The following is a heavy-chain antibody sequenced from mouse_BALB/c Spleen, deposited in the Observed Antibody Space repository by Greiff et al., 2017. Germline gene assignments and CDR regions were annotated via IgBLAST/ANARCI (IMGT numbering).Heavy chain of an antibody. D-gene: IGHD1-1*01. CDR2: INPYNGGT. CDR1: GYSFTGYT. J-gene: IGHJ4*01. V-gene: IGHV1-18*01. CDR3: ARRAYYYGSSSNAMDY. Sequence: EVQLQQSGPELVKPGASMKISCKASGYSFTGYTMNWVQQSHGKNLEWIGLINPYNGGTSYNQKFKGKATLTVDKSSSTAYMELLSLTSEDSAVYYCARRAYYYGSSSNAMDYWGQGTSVTVSS.